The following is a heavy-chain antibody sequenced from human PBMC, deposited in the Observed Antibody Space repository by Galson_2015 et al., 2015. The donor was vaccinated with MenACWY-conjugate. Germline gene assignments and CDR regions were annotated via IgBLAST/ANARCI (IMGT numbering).Heavy chain of an antibody. CDR1: GGSMSSRSDF. Sequence: ETLSLTCTVSGGSMSSRSDFWGWIRQPPGKGLEWIGNIYYSGSTDYNPSLKSRITMSVDTSQKQFSLKLYSVIAADTAVYYCARQLGSYYGSTDYYARYFDLWGRGTLVTVSS. CDR3: ARQLGSYYGSTDYYARYFDL. J-gene: IGHJ2*01. D-gene: IGHD3-22*01. CDR2: IYYSGST. V-gene: IGHV4-39*01.